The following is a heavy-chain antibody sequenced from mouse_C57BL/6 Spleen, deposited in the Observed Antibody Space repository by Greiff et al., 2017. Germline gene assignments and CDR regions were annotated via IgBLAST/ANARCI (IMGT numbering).Heavy chain of an antibody. J-gene: IGHJ2*01. Sequence: EVKLVESGPGLVKPSQSLSLTCSVTGYSITSGYYWNWIRQFPGNKLEWMGYISYDGSNNYNPSLKNRISITRDTSKNQFFLKLNSVTTEDTATYYCARGLEDYWGQGTTLTVSS. CDR1: GYSITSGYY. CDR3: ARGLEDY. CDR2: ISYDGSN. D-gene: IGHD3-3*01. V-gene: IGHV3-6*01.